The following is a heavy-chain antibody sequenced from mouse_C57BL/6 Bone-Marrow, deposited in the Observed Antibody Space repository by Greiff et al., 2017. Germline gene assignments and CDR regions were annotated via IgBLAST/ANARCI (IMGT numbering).Heavy chain of an antibody. D-gene: IGHD2-3*01. V-gene: IGHV14-3*01. Sequence: EVQLVESVAELVRPGASVKLSCTASGFNIKNTYMHWVKQRPEQGLEWIGRIDPANGNTKYAPEFQGKATITADTSSNTAYLQLSRLTSEDTAIYYGARRDDGCDEAFACWGQGTLVTVSA. CDR2: IDPANGNT. J-gene: IGHJ3*01. CDR3: ARRDDGCDEAFAC. CDR1: GFNIKNTY.